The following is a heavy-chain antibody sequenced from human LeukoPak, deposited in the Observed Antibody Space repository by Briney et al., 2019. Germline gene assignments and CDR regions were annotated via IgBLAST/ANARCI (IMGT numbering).Heavy chain of an antibody. D-gene: IGHD4-17*01. Sequence: ASVKVSSKASGGTFSSYAISWVRQAPGQGLEWMGGIIPIFGTANYAQKFQGSVTLTADKSTSTAYLELSSLRSEDTAVYYCAREGDYGDANFDYWGQGTLVTVSS. J-gene: IGHJ4*02. CDR1: GGTFSSYA. V-gene: IGHV1-69*06. CDR3: AREGDYGDANFDY. CDR2: IIPIFGTA.